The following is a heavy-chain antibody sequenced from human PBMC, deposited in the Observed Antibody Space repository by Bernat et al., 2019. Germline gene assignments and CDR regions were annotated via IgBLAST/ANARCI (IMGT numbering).Heavy chain of an antibody. V-gene: IGHV3-7*03. CDR2: KKQDGSEK. J-gene: IGHJ3*02. CDR1: GFIFSSYW. Sequence: EVQLVESGGHLVQPGGSLRLSCAASGFIFSSYWMNWVRQAPGKGREGVGNKKQDGSEKYYVDSVKGRFTISRDNAKNSLYLQMDSLRAGDTAVYFCARGVRGDNGFDIWGQGTTVIVSS. D-gene: IGHD4-17*01. CDR3: ARGVRGDNGFDI.